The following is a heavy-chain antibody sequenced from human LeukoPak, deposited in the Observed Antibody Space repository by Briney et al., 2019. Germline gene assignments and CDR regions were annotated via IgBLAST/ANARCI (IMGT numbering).Heavy chain of an antibody. V-gene: IGHV3-30*02. D-gene: IGHD1-1*01. CDR3: AKDGHWTFDY. CDR2: IGHEGSNK. Sequence: PGGSLRLSCAASGFTFSSSAMHWVRQAPGKGLAWVTFIGHEGSNKYYADSVKGRFTISRDEYKSTLYLQMNSLRAEDTAVYYCAKDGHWTFDYWGQGTLVTVSS. CDR1: GFTFSSSA. J-gene: IGHJ4*02.